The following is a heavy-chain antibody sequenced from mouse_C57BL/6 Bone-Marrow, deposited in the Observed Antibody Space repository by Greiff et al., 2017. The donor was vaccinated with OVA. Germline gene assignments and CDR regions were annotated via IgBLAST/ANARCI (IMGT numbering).Heavy chain of an antibody. CDR1: GFSFTSYG. CDR3: ARHRWLLGYFDV. J-gene: IGHJ1*03. Sequence: VQLQQSGPGLVAPSQSLSITCTVSGFSFTSYGVHWVRQPPGKGLEWLVVIWSDGSTTYNSALKSSLGISKDNSNSQVFLKMNSLQTDDTAMYYCARHRWLLGYFDVWGTGTTVTVSS. V-gene: IGHV2-6-1*01. D-gene: IGHD2-3*01. CDR2: IWSDGST.